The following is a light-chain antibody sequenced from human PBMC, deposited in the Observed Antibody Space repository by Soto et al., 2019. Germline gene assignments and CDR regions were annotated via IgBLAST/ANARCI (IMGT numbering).Light chain of an antibody. CDR1: QSVSSY. CDR2: DAS. J-gene: IGKJ1*01. V-gene: IGKV3-11*01. CDR3: QQRSNWPVT. Sequence: EIVLTQSPATLSLSPGERATLSCRASQSVSSYLAWYQQKPGQAPRLLIYDASSRATGIPARFSGSGSGTDFTLTISSLEPEDFAVYYCQQRSNWPVTFGQGNKLEIK.